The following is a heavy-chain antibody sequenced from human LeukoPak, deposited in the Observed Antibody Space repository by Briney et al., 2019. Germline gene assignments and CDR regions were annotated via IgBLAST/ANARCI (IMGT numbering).Heavy chain of an antibody. CDR2: ISYDGSNK. V-gene: IGHV3-30-3*01. CDR3: ARDMGRAWYGPPDY. Sequence: PGGSLRLSCAASGFTFSSYAMHWVRQAPGKGLEWVAVISYDGSNKYYADSVKGRFTISRDNSKNTLYLQMNSLRAEDTAVYFCARDMGRAWYGPPDYWGQGTLVTVSS. D-gene: IGHD6-13*01. J-gene: IGHJ4*02. CDR1: GFTFSSYA.